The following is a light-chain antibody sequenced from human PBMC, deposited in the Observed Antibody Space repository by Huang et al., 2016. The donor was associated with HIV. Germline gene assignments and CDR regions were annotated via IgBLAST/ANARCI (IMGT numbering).Light chain of an antibody. CDR1: ENILRY. CDR3: QGSLSIPHT. Sequence: DIQMTQSPSSLSASVGDRVTITCRASENILRYLNWYQQKPGKPPKLLIHSASTLQSGGPSRFSGSGSGTDFTLTITSLQPEDFATYYCQGSLSIPHTFGQGTNLEIK. V-gene: IGKV1-39*01. J-gene: IGKJ2*01. CDR2: SAS.